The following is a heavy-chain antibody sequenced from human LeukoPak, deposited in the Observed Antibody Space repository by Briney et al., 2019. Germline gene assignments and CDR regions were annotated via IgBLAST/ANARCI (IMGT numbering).Heavy chain of an antibody. CDR3: ARHEDHVSSGYHY. J-gene: IGHJ4*02. CDR2: ISAYNGNT. CDR1: GYTFTSCG. V-gene: IGHV1-18*01. Sequence: GASVKDSCKASGYTFTSCGISWVRQAPGQGLEWMGWISAYNGNTNYAQKLQGRVTMTTDTSTSTAYMELKSLRADDTAVYYCARHEDHVSSGYHYWGQGTVVTVRS. D-gene: IGHD3-22*01.